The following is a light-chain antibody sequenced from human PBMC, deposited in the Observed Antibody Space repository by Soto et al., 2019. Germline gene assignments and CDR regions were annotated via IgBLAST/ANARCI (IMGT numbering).Light chain of an antibody. V-gene: IGKV1-27*01. CDR3: QKYNTAPWT. CDR1: QGIGDF. CDR2: GAS. Sequence: DIQMTQSPSSLSASVGDRVTITCRASQGIGDFLAWYQQKPGKLPKVLIYGASTLQSGVPSRFSGSGSGTDFTLTITSLQPEDVATYFCQKYNTAPWTFGQGTKVEIK. J-gene: IGKJ1*01.